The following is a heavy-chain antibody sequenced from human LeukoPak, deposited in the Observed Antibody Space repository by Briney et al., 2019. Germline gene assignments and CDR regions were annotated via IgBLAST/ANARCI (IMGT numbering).Heavy chain of an antibody. Sequence: PGGSLRLSCAASGFTFSSYWMSWVRQAPGKGLEWVAHIKQDGSEKYYVDSVKGRFTISRDNAKNSLYLQMNSLRAEDTAVYYCARDPGYYDSSGYWDFWGQGTLVTVSS. CDR2: IKQDGSEK. J-gene: IGHJ4*02. V-gene: IGHV3-7*01. D-gene: IGHD3-22*01. CDR3: ARDPGYYDSSGYWDF. CDR1: GFTFSSYW.